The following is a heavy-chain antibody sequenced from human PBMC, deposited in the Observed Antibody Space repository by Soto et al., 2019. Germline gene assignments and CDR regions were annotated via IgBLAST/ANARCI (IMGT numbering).Heavy chain of an antibody. CDR2: ISPVIGTT. D-gene: IGHD5-12*01. CDR1: GDIFDNYA. V-gene: IGHV1-69*06. CDR3: ARDYSGYDPALNRFDP. Sequence: SVKVSCKASGDIFDNYAISWVRQAPGQGLEWLGGISPVIGTTHYAQRFQGRLTITADRSTMTTYMELSGLKSEDTAIYFCARDYSGYDPALNRFDPWGQGTLVTVPS. J-gene: IGHJ5*02.